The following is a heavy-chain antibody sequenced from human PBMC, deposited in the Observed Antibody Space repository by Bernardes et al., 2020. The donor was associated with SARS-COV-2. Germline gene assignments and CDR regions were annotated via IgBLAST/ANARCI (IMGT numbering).Heavy chain of an antibody. Sequence: WGSLRLSCAASGFTFNDYSMNWVRQAPGKGLEWNSYVSSSSSTIFQSDSVKGRFTISRDNAKNSLYLQMNSLRVDDTAVYYCSRGVVFLHATPWYFDSWGQGTRVTVSS. CDR2: VSSSSSTI. D-gene: IGHD2-15*01. V-gene: IGHV3-48*04. CDR3: SRGVVFLHATPWYFDS. CDR1: GFTFNDYS. J-gene: IGHJ4*02.